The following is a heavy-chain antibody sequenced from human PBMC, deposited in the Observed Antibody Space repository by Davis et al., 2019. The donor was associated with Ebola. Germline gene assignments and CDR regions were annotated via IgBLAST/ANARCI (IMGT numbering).Heavy chain of an antibody. V-gene: IGHV4-59*12. D-gene: IGHD6-13*01. Sequence: SETLSLTCTVSGGSISSYYWSWIRQPPGKGLEWIGYIYYSGSTNYNPSLKSRVTISVDKSKNQFSLKLSSVTAADTAVYYCARGAAAGTRLGLGYWGQGTLVTVSS. CDR3: ARGAAAGTRLGLGY. J-gene: IGHJ4*02. CDR1: GGSISSYY. CDR2: IYYSGST.